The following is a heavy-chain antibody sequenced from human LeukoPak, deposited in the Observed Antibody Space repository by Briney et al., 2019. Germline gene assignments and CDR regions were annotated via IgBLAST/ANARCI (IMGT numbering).Heavy chain of an antibody. CDR1: GFTFSNNW. CDR3: ARGFNPDY. J-gene: IGHJ4*02. V-gene: IGHV3-7*04. CDR2: IKQDGSKK. Sequence: GGSLRLSCAASGFTFSNNWMNWVRQAPGKGLEWVANIKQDGSKKCYVDSVKGRFTISRDNAKNSLYLQMNSLRVEDRAVYYCARGFNPDYWGQGTLVTVSS.